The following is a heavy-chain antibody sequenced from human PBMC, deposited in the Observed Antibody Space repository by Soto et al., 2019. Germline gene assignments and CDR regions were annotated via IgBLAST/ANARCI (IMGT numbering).Heavy chain of an antibody. CDR3: AKDLWATRLTVTTERDYYYYMDV. D-gene: IGHD4-17*01. Sequence: GGSLRLSCAASGFTFSSYAMSWVRQAPGKGLEWVSAISGSGGSTYYADSVKGRFTISRDNSKNTLYLQMNSLRAEDTAVYYCAKDLWATRLTVTTERDYYYYMDVWGKGTTVTVSS. CDR2: ISGSGGST. V-gene: IGHV3-23*01. J-gene: IGHJ6*03. CDR1: GFTFSSYA.